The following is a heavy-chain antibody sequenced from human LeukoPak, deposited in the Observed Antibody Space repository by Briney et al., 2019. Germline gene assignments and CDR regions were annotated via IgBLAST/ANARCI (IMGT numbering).Heavy chain of an antibody. CDR2: SDPEDGER. CDR1: GKALSDLS. V-gene: IGHV1-24*01. CDR3: VTGFTTMAVDYFDY. Sequence: ASVKVSCKVSGKALSDLSIHWLRQPPGKGLEWLGGSDPEDGERIYAQMFQGRVTMTEDTSIDTAYMELSSLRSEDTAVYYCVTGFTTMAVDYFDYWGQGTLVTVSP. D-gene: IGHD5-18*01. J-gene: IGHJ4*02.